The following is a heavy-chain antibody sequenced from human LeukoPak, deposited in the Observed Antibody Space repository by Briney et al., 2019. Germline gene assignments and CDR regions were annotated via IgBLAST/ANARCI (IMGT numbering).Heavy chain of an antibody. V-gene: IGHV3-23*01. CDR1: GFTFSSYA. CDR3: AKATKSWGSGNYFDY. Sequence: PGGSLRLSCAASGFTFSSYAMSSVRQAPGKGLEWVSAISGSGGSTNYADSVKGRFTISRDNSKNTLYLQMKSLRAEDTAVYYCAKATKSWGSGNYFDYWGQGTLVTVSS. J-gene: IGHJ4*02. D-gene: IGHD3-16*01. CDR2: ISGSGGST.